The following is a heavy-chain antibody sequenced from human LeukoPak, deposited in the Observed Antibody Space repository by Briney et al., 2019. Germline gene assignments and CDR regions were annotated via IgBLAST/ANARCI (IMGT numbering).Heavy chain of an antibody. D-gene: IGHD1-26*01. J-gene: IGHJ4*02. CDR1: GYTFTSYD. CDR3: ARGLLNLVGVPIWIFDY. Sequence: ASVNVSCKASGYTFTSYDINWVRQATGQGLEWMGWMNPNSGNTGYAQKFQGRVTITRNTSISTAYMELSSLRSEDTAVYYCARGLLNLVGVPIWIFDYWGQGTLVTVSS. CDR2: MNPNSGNT. V-gene: IGHV1-8*03.